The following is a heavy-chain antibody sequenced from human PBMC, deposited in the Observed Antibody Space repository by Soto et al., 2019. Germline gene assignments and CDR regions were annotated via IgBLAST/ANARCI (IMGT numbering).Heavy chain of an antibody. J-gene: IGHJ4*02. CDR1: GFTFSSYG. Sequence: PGGSLRLSCAASGFTFSSYGMHWVRQAPGKGLEWVAVIWYDGSNKYYADSVKGRFTISRDNSKNTLYLQMNSLRAEDTAVYYCARDLIVYYDILTGYFPSYYFDYWGQGTLVTVSS. CDR2: IWYDGSNK. V-gene: IGHV3-33*01. D-gene: IGHD3-9*01. CDR3: ARDLIVYYDILTGYFPSYYFDY.